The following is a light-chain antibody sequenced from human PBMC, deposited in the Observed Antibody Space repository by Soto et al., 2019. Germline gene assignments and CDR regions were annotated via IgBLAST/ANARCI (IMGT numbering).Light chain of an antibody. CDR2: AAS. V-gene: IGKV1-16*01. CDR1: QGVTNY. Sequence: DIEMTQAPSSLSASVGDRVTLTCRASQGVTNYLAWFQQKPGKAPKSLIYAASNLQSGVPSRFTGSGSGTDFTLTISSLQPEDFATYYCQQYNTHPHTFGQGTKLEIK. CDR3: QQYNTHPHT. J-gene: IGKJ2*01.